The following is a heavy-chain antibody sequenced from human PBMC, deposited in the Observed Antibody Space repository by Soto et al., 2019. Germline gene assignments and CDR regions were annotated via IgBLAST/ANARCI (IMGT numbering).Heavy chain of an antibody. D-gene: IGHD2-15*01. V-gene: IGHV4-59*01. CDR3: ARMTCSVGSCYSSYYYGMDV. J-gene: IGHJ6*02. CDR2: LYYSGST. Sequence: PSETLSLTCTVSGGSISSYYWNWIRQPPGKGLEWIGYLYYSGSTNYSPSLKSRVTMSVDTSNNQFSLKLNSVTAADTAVYYCARMTCSVGSCYSSYYYGMDVWGQGTTVTVSS. CDR1: GGSISSYY.